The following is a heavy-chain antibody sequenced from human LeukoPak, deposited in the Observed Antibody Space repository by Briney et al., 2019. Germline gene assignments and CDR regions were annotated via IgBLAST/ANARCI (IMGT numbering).Heavy chain of an antibody. J-gene: IGHJ4*02. CDR3: AKGGRDYGDYAPDY. CDR1: GFTFSSYA. CDR2: ISGSGGST. Sequence: GGSLRLSCAASGFTFSSYAMSWVRQAPGKGLEWVSAISGSGGSTYYADSVKGRFTISRDNSKNPLYLQMNSLRAEDTAVYYCAKGGRDYGDYAPDYWGQGTLVTVSS. D-gene: IGHD4-17*01. V-gene: IGHV3-23*01.